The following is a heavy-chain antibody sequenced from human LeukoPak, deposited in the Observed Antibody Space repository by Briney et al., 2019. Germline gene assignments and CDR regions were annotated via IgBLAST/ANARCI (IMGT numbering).Heavy chain of an antibody. CDR3: ARQISDYYYYYVDV. J-gene: IGHJ6*03. V-gene: IGHV4-39*01. CDR2: IYDSGNE. CDR1: GGSISTSAFY. Sequence: ASETLSLTCTVSGGSISTSAFYWGWIRQPPGKGLEWIGSIYDSGNEFYNPSLKSRVTISADTSKNQFSLKLNSVTAADTAIYYCARQISDYYYYYVDVWGEGITVTVSS. D-gene: IGHD2/OR15-2a*01.